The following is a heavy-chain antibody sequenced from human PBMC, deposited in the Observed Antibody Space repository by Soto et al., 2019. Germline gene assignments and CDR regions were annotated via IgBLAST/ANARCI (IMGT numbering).Heavy chain of an antibody. J-gene: IGHJ6*02. CDR1: GGTFSSYT. D-gene: IGHD2-2*01. CDR2: IIPILGIA. CDR3: ARESGYCSSTSCYGDYYYGMDV. V-gene: IGHV1-69*08. Sequence: QVQLVQSGAEVKKPGSSVKVSCKASGGTFSSYTISWVRQAPGQGLEWMGRIIPILGIANYAQKFQGRVTMTADKSTSTAYMELSSLRSEDTAVYYCARESGYCSSTSCYGDYYYGMDVWGQGTTVTVSS.